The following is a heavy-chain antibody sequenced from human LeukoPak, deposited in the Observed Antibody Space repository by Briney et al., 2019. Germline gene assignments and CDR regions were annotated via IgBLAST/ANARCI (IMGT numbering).Heavy chain of an antibody. Sequence: ASVKVSCKASGYTFTSYDINWVRQATGQGLEWMGWMNPNSGNTGYAQKFQGRVTMTRNTSISTAYMELSSLRSEDTAVYYCARGPVLRGWYYDFWSGYYRGWFDPWGQGTLVTVSS. CDR1: GYTFTSYD. CDR3: ARGPVLRGWYYDFWSGYYRGWFDP. J-gene: IGHJ5*02. V-gene: IGHV1-8*01. D-gene: IGHD3-3*01. CDR2: MNPNSGNT.